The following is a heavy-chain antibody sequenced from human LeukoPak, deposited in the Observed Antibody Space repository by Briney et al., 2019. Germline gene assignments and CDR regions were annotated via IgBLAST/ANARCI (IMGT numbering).Heavy chain of an antibody. CDR2: IIPILGIA. CDR3: ARGSSSWEGDFDY. J-gene: IGHJ4*02. Sequence: GASVKVSCKASGGTFSSYAISWVRQAPGQRLEWMGRIIPILGIANYAQKFQGRVTITADKSTSTAYMELSSLRSEDTAVYYCARGSSSWEGDFDYWGQGTLVTVSS. V-gene: IGHV1-69*04. D-gene: IGHD6-13*01. CDR1: GGTFSSYA.